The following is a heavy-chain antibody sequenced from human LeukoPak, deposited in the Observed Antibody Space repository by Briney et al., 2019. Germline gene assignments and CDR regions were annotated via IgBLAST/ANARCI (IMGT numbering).Heavy chain of an antibody. V-gene: IGHV4-59*08. CDR3: ATTDSSGYYYLY. CDR1: GGSISSYY. CDR2: IYYSGST. D-gene: IGHD3-22*01. Sequence: SETLSLTCTVAGGSISSYYWSWFRQPPGKGLEWSGYIYYSGSTNYNPSLNKRRTISLETTKNQLSLKLTSFTAADTAVYYCATTDSSGYYYLYWGQGTLVTVSS. J-gene: IGHJ4*02.